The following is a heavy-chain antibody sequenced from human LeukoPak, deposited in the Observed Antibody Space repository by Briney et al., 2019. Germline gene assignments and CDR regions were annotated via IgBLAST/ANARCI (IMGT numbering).Heavy chain of an antibody. CDR3: ARDGGDFDY. Sequence: ASVKVSCKTSGYTFISYYIHWVRQAPGQGLEWMGWINPNSGGTNYAQKFQGRVTMTRDTSSSTAYMELSRLRSDDTAVYYCARDGGDFDYWGQGTLVTVSS. V-gene: IGHV1-2*02. J-gene: IGHJ4*02. D-gene: IGHD3-10*01. CDR1: GYTFISYY. CDR2: INPNSGGT.